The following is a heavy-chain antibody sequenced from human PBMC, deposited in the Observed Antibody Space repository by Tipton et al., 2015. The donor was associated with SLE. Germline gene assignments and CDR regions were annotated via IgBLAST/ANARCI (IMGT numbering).Heavy chain of an antibody. CDR1: GFTFSTYT. Sequence: SLRLSCTVSGFTFSTYTFHWVRQAPGKGLDWVAVISYDGSNKYYAGSVKGRFTVSRDNSKNTLLLQMNSLRPEDTAMYYCARDKGPGITTLMDVWGQGTAVTVSS. J-gene: IGHJ6*02. CDR3: ARDKGPGITTLMDV. D-gene: IGHD3-3*01. CDR2: ISYDGSNK. V-gene: IGHV3-30-3*01.